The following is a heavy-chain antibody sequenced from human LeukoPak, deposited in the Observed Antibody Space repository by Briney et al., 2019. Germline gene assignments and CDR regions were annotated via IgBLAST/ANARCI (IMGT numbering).Heavy chain of an antibody. CDR1: GGSFSDYY. CDR3: ARHSRYSGYPNWFDP. D-gene: IGHD5-12*01. V-gene: IGHV4-34*01. J-gene: IGHJ5*02. Sequence: PSETLPLTCAVYGGSFSDYYWSWIRQPPGKGLEWIGEINHSGTTNYNPSLKSRVTISVDTSKNQFSLKLSSVTAADTAVYYCARHSRYSGYPNWFDPWGQGTLVTVSS. CDR2: INHSGTT.